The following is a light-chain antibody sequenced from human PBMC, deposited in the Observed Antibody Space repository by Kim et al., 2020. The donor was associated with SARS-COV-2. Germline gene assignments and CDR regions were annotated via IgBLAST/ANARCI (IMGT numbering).Light chain of an antibody. V-gene: IGKV3D-15*01. J-gene: IGKJ4*01. CDR1: QSVRSS. Sequence: EIVTTQSPATLSVSPGERATLSCRASQSVRSSLAWYQQKPGQAPRLLIYDASIMATGVPARFTGSGSGTEFTLTISSLQSEDFAVYFCQQYYTWSALTFGGGTKVDIK. CDR3: QQYYTWSALT. CDR2: DAS.